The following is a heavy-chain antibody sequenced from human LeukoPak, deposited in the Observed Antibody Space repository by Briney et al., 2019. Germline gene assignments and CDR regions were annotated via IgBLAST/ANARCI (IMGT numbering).Heavy chain of an antibody. J-gene: IGHJ4*02. V-gene: IGHV4-59*01. CDR3: ARDRGVMGFDS. Sequence: TSETLSLTCTVSGGSISNYYWSWIRRSPGKGLEWIGYIYYNGESNYNPSLKSRVTISVDTSKNQFALRLTSVSAADTAVYYCARDRGVMGFDSWGQGTLVTVSS. CDR2: IYYNGES. CDR1: GGSISNYY. D-gene: IGHD3-10*01.